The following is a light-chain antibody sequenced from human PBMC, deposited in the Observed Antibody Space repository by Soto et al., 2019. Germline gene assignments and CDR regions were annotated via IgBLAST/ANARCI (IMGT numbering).Light chain of an antibody. CDR2: GTS. CDR3: QQYDSSSWT. V-gene: IGKV3-20*01. J-gene: IGKJ1*01. Sequence: EIALTQSPGTLSLSPGERATLSCRASQSVSSSYLAWYQQKPGQAPRLLIYGTSSRATAIPDRFSGSGSGTDFTLTISRLEPEDFAVYYCQQYDSSSWTFGQGTKVEIK. CDR1: QSVSSSY.